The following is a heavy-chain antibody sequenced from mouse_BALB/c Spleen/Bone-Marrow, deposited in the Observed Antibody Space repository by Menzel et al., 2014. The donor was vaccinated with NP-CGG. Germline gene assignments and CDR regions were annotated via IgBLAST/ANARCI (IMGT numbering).Heavy chain of an antibody. J-gene: IGHJ3*01. Sequence: EVQLQQPGAELVKPGASVKLSCTASGFNIKDTYMHWVKQRPEQGLEWIGRIDPANGNTKYDPKFQGKATKTADTSSNTAYLQLSSLTSEDTAVYYCARNYGYGKSFAYWGQGTLVTVSA. CDR1: GFNIKDTY. CDR2: IDPANGNT. CDR3: ARNYGYGKSFAY. V-gene: IGHV14-3*02. D-gene: IGHD2-2*01.